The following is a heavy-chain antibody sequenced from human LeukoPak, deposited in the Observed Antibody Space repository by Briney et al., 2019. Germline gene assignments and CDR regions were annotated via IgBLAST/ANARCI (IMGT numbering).Heavy chain of an antibody. J-gene: IGHJ5*02. CDR2: IYYSGST. Sequence: SETLSLTCTVSGGSISSSSYYWGWIRQPPGKGLEWIGSIYYSGSTYYNPSLKSRVTISVDTSKNQFSLKLSSVTAADTAVYYCARHFRGVIDSPWFDPWGQGTLVTVSS. CDR1: GGSISSSSYY. CDR3: ARHFRGVIDSPWFDP. V-gene: IGHV4-39*01. D-gene: IGHD3-10*01.